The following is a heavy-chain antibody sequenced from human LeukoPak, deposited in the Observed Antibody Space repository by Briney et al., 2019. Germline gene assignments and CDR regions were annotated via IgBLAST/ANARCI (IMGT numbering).Heavy chain of an antibody. CDR2: IYPDDSDS. CDR3: ARSGSGSGRYEDY. D-gene: IGHD6-25*01. CDR1: GYGFTTYW. Sequence: GESLKISCKASGYGFTTYWIGWVRHMPGKGLEWMGNIYPDDSDSRYSPSFQGQVTISADRSINTAYLQWSSLKASDTAIYYCARSGSGSGRYEDYWGQGTLVTVSS. V-gene: IGHV5-51*01. J-gene: IGHJ4*02.